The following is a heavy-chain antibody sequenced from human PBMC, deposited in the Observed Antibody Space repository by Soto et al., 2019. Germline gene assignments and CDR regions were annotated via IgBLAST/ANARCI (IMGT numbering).Heavy chain of an antibody. V-gene: IGHV4-59*08. J-gene: IGHJ6*03. Sequence: PSETLSLTCTVSGGSISSYYWSWIRQPPGKGLEWIGYIYYSGSTNYNPSLKSRVTISVDTSKNQFSLKLSSVTAADTAVYYCARLAVTTGYYYMDVWGKGTTVTVSS. CDR3: ARLAVTTGYYYMDV. CDR2: IYYSGST. CDR1: GGSISSYY. D-gene: IGHD4-17*01.